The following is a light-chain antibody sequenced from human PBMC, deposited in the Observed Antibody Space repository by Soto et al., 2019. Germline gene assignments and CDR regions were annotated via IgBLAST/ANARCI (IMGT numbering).Light chain of an antibody. Sequence: EKVMAQSPAPPSVSPGERATLSCRASQSITRNLAWYQQSPGQAPRLLIYGASTRATGIPARFSGSGSGTEFTLTINSLQSEDFAVYYCQQYNNWPMWTFGQGTKVDIK. CDR3: QQYNNWPMWT. V-gene: IGKV3-15*01. J-gene: IGKJ1*01. CDR2: GAS. CDR1: QSITRN.